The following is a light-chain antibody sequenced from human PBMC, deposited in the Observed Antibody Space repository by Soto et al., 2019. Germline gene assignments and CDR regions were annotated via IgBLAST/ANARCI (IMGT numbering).Light chain of an antibody. V-gene: IGLV2-8*01. CDR1: SSDVGVYNY. CDR3: SSFAGNNNLV. Sequence: QYALTQPPSASGSPGQSVTISCTGNSSDVGVYNYVSWYQQHPGKAPKLMIYEVSKRPSGVPDRFSGSKSGNTASLTVSGLQAEDESDYYCSSFAGNNNLVFGGGTKLTVL. J-gene: IGLJ2*01. CDR2: EVS.